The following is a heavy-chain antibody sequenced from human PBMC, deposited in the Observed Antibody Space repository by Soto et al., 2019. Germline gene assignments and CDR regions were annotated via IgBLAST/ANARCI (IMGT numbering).Heavy chain of an antibody. CDR1: GFIFGDYA. D-gene: IGHD5-18*01. CDR3: ASGRGMQLWLLDS. Sequence: QLQLVESGGGVVQPGRSLRLSCAASGFIFGDYAMHWVRQAPGKGLEWVALISYDGSNKYYADSVKGRFTISRDNSKNTLYLQMNSLRPEDTAVYYCASGRGMQLWLLDSWGQGTLVTVSS. V-gene: IGHV3-30-3*01. CDR2: ISYDGSNK. J-gene: IGHJ4*02.